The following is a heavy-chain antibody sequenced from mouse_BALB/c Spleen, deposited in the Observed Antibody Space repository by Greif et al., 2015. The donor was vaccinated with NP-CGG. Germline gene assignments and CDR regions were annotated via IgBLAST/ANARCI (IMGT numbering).Heavy chain of an antibody. J-gene: IGHJ3*01. V-gene: IGHV5-6-3*01. CDR2: INSNGGST. Sequence: EVKLVESGGGLMQPGGSLKLSCAASGFTFSSYGMSWVRQTPDKRLELVATINSNGGSTYYPDSVKGRFTISRDNAKNTLYLQMSSLKSEDTAMYYCATGFAYWGQGTLVTVSA. CDR3: ATGFAY. CDR1: GFTFSSYG.